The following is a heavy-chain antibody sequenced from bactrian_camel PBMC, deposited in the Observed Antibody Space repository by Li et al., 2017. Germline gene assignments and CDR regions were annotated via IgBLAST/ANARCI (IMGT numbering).Heavy chain of an antibody. Sequence: QVQLVESGGGMVGPGGSLRLSCVHSGMTAASYSMAWFRQAPGKEREGLAVIYPPIHFSHYADSVKGRFTISQDNAKNTVYLQMNSLKPEDSGMYYCAAASRPIFAGYRFSPSDFDYWGQGTQVTVS. CDR1: GMTAASYS. CDR2: IYPPIHFS. D-gene: IGHD1*01. J-gene: IGHJ6*01. V-gene: IGHV3S6*01. CDR3: AAASRPIFAGYRFSPSDFDY.